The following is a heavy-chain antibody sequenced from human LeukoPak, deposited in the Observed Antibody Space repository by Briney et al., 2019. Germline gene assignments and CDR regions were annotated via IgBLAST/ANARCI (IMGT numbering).Heavy chain of an antibody. Sequence: GGSLRLSCAASGFTFSTYGMHWVRQAPGKGLEWVAFIRYDGTDKYYADSVKGRFTISRDNSKNTLYLQMNSLRPEDTAVYYCAKGVYYCSSSSCPQYYYYMDVWGKGTTVTVSS. CDR2: IRYDGTDK. V-gene: IGHV3-30*02. CDR3: AKGVYYCSSSSCPQYYYYMDV. D-gene: IGHD2-15*01. CDR1: GFTFSTYG. J-gene: IGHJ6*03.